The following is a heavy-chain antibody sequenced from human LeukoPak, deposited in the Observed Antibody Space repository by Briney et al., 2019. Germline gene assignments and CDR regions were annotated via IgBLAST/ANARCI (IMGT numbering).Heavy chain of an antibody. V-gene: IGHV1-69*04. CDR3: AREGTFHDYGDNL. J-gene: IGHJ5*02. D-gene: IGHD4-17*01. CDR1: GGTFSSYA. CDR2: IIPILGIA. Sequence: ASVKVSCKASGGTFSSYAISWVRQAPGQGLEWMGRIIPILGIANYAQKFQGRVTITADKSTSTAYMELSSLRSEDTAVYYCAREGTFHDYGDNLWGQGTLVTVSS.